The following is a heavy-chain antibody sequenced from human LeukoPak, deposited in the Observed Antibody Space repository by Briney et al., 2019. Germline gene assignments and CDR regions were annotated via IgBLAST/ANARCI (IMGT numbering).Heavy chain of an antibody. CDR3: ARGLYCSSDSCNH. J-gene: IGHJ5*02. Sequence: SETLSLTCAVYGESFSGYYWNWIRQPPGKGLEWIGEINHSGSTTNHNPSLKSRVTMSVDTSKNQFSLNLTSVTAADTAVYYCARGLYCSSDSCNHWGQGTLVTVSS. D-gene: IGHD2-2*01. CDR2: INHSGSTT. CDR1: GESFSGYY. V-gene: IGHV4-34*01.